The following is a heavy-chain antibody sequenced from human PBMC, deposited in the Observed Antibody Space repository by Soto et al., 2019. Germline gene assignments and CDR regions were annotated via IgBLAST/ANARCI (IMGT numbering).Heavy chain of an antibody. V-gene: IGHV1-69*13. CDR1: GGTFSSYA. CDR2: IIPIFGTA. J-gene: IGHJ4*02. Sequence: GASVTVSCKASGGTFSSYAISWVRQAPGQGLEWMGGIIPIFGTANYAQKFQGGVTITADESTSTAYMELSSLRSEDTAVYYCARGYCTNGVCYNAFDYWGQGTLVTVSS. D-gene: IGHD2-8*01. CDR3: ARGYCTNGVCYNAFDY.